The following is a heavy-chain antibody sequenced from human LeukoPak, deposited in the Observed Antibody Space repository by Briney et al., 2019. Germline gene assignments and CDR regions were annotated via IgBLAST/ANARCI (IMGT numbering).Heavy chain of an antibody. CDR1: GGSISSGSYY. D-gene: IGHD3-22*01. CDR2: IYTSGST. Sequence: SQTLSLTCTVSGGSISSGSYYWSWIRQPAGKGLEWIGRIYTSGSTNYNPSLKSRVTISVDTSKNQFSLKLSSVTAADTAVYYCARLSYDSSGYSGYFDYWGQGTLVTVSS. CDR3: ARLSYDSSGYSGYFDY. J-gene: IGHJ4*02. V-gene: IGHV4-61*02.